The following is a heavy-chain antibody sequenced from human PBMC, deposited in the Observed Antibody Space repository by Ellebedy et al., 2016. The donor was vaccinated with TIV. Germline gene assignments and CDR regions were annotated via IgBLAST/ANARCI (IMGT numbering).Heavy chain of an antibody. D-gene: IGHD5-24*01. Sequence: PGGSLRLSCAASGFTFSSYSMNWVRQAPGKGLEWVSSISSSSSYIYYADSVKGRFTISRDNAKNSLYLQMNSLRAEDTAVYYCASLGEVEMATIHPPEYWGQGTLVTVSS. V-gene: IGHV3-21*01. J-gene: IGHJ4*02. CDR3: ASLGEVEMATIHPPEY. CDR1: GFTFSSYS. CDR2: ISSSSSYI.